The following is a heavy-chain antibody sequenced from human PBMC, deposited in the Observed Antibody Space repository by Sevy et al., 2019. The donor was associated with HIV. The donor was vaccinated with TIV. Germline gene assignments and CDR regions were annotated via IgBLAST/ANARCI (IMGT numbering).Heavy chain of an antibody. CDR2: ISYDGSNK. V-gene: IGHV3-30*04. D-gene: IGHD3-3*01. CDR3: ATDSFGEINTDYFDY. J-gene: IGHJ4*02. CDR1: GFTFSKYA. Sequence: GGSLRLSCAASGFTFSKYAMYWVRQAPGKGLEWMAVISYDGSNKQYADSVEGRFTISRDNSKNTLYLQMNSLRAEDTAVYYCATDSFGEINTDYFDYWGQGTLVTVSS.